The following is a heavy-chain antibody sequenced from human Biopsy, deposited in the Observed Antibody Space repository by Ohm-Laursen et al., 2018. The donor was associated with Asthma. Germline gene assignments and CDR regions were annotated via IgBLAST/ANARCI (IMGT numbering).Heavy chain of an antibody. CDR2: ISYGGKT. CDR3: ARRITIFGVVQKDHGMDA. J-gene: IGHJ6*02. Sequence: TLSLTCTVSGGSMTPTSHYWDRIRQAPGKGLEWIGYISYGGKTSYNPSLKNRVTISRDTSKNQFSLRLTSVTAADTAVYFCARRITIFGVVQKDHGMDAWGQGTTVIVSS. V-gene: IGHV4-39*01. D-gene: IGHD3-3*01. CDR1: GGSMTPTSHY.